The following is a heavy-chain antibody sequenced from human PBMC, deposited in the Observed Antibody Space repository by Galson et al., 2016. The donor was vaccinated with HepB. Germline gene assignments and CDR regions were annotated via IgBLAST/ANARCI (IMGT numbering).Heavy chain of an antibody. CDR1: QVIFSLSR. D-gene: IGHD1-1*01. CDR3: LRIGVEANWPKNFDL. CDR2: IGDSTSYN. J-gene: IGHJ4*02. Sequence: SLRLSCAASQVIFSLSRMAWVRQAPGRGLEWVSSIGDSTSYNFYGDSVRGLFTLSRDNAKKSMHLQMDSLRVEDTATYYCLRIGVEANWPKNFDLWGQGNVVTVSS. V-gene: IGHV3-21*01.